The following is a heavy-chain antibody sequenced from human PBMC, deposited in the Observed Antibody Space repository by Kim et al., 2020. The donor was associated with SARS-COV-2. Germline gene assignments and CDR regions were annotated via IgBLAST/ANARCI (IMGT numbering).Heavy chain of an antibody. CDR2: ISYDGSNK. CDR3: ARDLGAMVEIYAFDI. Sequence: GGSLRLSCAASGFTFSSYAMHWVRQAPGKGLEWVAVISYDGSNKYYADSVKGRFTISRDNSKNTLYLQMNSLRAEDTAVYYCARDLGAMVEIYAFDIWGPGTMVTVSS. D-gene: IGHD5-18*01. V-gene: IGHV3-30*04. J-gene: IGHJ3*02. CDR1: GFTFSSYA.